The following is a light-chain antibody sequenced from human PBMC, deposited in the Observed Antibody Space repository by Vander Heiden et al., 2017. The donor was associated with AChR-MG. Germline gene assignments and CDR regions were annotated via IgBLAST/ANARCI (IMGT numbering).Light chain of an antibody. J-gene: IGKJ3*01. Sequence: DIQMTQSPSSLSASVGDRVTITCRASQSISSYLNWYQQKPGKAPKILIYAASRLQSGVPSRFSGNGSGTDFTLTISSLQPEDFASYYCQQSYSTPLTFGPGTKVDIK. CDR2: AAS. CDR3: QQSYSTPLT. CDR1: QSISSY. V-gene: IGKV1-39*01.